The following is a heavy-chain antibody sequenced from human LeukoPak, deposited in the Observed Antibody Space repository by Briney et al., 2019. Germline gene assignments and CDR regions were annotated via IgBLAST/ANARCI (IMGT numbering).Heavy chain of an antibody. CDR2: ISGSGGST. J-gene: IGHJ4*02. Sequence: GGSLRLSCAASGFTFSSYAMSWVRQAPGKGLEWVSAISGSGGSTYYADSVKGRFTISRDNSKNTLYLQMNSLRAKDTAVYYCAKGGYGSGSYSPPFDYWGQGTLVTVSS. D-gene: IGHD3-10*01. CDR3: AKGGYGSGSYSPPFDY. CDR1: GFTFSSYA. V-gene: IGHV3-23*01.